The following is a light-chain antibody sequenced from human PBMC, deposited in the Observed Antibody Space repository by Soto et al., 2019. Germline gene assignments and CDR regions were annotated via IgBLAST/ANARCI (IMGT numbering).Light chain of an antibody. Sequence: QSVLTQPPSASGTPGQRVTISCSGSSSNIGSNYVYWYQQLTGTAPKLLIYSNNQRPSGVPDRFSGSKSGTSASLAISGLRSEDEADYYCAARDDSLSGVVFGGGTKLTVL. CDR1: SSNIGSNY. CDR3: AARDDSLSGVV. CDR2: SNN. V-gene: IGLV1-47*02. J-gene: IGLJ2*01.